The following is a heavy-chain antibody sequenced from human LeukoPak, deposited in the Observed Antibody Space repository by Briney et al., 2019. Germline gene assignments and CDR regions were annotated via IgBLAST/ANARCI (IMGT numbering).Heavy chain of an antibody. J-gene: IGHJ4*02. CDR2: INHRGST. D-gene: IGHD1-26*01. V-gene: IGHV4-34*01. Sequence: SETLSLTCAVYGGSFSGYYWSWIRQPPGKGLEWIGEINHRGSTNYNPSLKSRVTISVDTSKNQFSLTLSSVTAADTAVYYCASHRTIVGATLFDYWGQGTLVTVSS. CDR1: GGSFSGYY. CDR3: ASHRTIVGATLFDY.